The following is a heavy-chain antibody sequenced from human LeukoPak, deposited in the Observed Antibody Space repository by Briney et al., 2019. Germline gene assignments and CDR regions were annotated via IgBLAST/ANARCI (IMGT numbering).Heavy chain of an antibody. CDR1: RDSLSSSNS. CDR2: IYHSGRT. CDR3: AGLKYSSGWYGMDV. Sequence: SGTLSLTPALSRDSLSSSNSWSWVGQPPGKGLEWIGVIYHSGRTNYNPSLKSRVTISVDKSKHQFSLKLSSVTAADTAVYYCAGLKYSSGWYGMDVWGKGTTVTVSS. D-gene: IGHD6-19*01. J-gene: IGHJ6*01. V-gene: IGHV4-4*02.